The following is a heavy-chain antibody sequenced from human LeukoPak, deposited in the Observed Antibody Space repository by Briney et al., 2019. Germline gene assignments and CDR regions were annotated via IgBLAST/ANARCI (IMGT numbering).Heavy chain of an antibody. V-gene: IGHV1-69*02. CDR3: ASTADAIVVVPAY. CDR1: GGTFSSYT. CDR2: IIPHRGIT. J-gene: IGHJ4*02. D-gene: IGHD2-2*01. Sequence: SVKVSCEASGGTFSSYTISWVRQAPGQGLEWMGRIIPHRGITNYAEKFQGRVTITADKSTSTDYMELSSLRSEDTVVYYGASTADAIVVVPAYWGEGTLVTVSS.